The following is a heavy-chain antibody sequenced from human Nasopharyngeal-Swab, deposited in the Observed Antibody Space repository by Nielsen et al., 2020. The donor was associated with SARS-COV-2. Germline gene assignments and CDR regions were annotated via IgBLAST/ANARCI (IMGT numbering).Heavy chain of an antibody. CDR3: VGSSWYGDYYYYYGMDV. CDR1: GGSISSSSYY. J-gene: IGHJ6*02. D-gene: IGHD6-13*01. Sequence: ESLKISRTVPGGSISSSSYYWGWIRQPPGKGLEWIGSIYYSGSTHYNPSLKSRVTISVDTSKNQFSLKLSSVTAADTAVYYCVGSSWYGDYYYYYGMDVWGQGTTVTVSS. V-gene: IGHV4-39*07. CDR2: IYYSGST.